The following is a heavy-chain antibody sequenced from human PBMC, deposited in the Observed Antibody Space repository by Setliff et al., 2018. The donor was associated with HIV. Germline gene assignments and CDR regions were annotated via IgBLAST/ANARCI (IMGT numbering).Heavy chain of an antibody. CDR1: GYTFSGYH. CDR2: INPDSGDT. V-gene: IGHV1-2*06. Sequence: ASVKVSCKASGYTFSGYHMYWVRQAPGQGLEWMGRINPDSGDTKYTQKFEGRVTMTSDTSISTVYMELSSLRSDDTAAYYCAREGPKTYYFDYWGQGTLVTVSS. CDR3: AREGPKTYYFDY. J-gene: IGHJ4*02.